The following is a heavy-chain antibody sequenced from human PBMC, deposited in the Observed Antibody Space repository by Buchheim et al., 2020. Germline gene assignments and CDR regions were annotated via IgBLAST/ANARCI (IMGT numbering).Heavy chain of an antibody. CDR2: IYYSGST. J-gene: IGHJ6*02. D-gene: IGHD1-1*01. CDR1: GGSISSYY. CDR3: ARGPAWWNEYGMDV. V-gene: IGHV4-59*01. Sequence: QVQLQESGPGLVKPSETLSLTCTVSGGSISSYYWSWIRQPPGKGLEWIGYIYYSGSTNYNPSLKSRVTISVDTSKNQFSLKLSSVTAADTAVYYCARGPAWWNEYGMDVWGQGTT.